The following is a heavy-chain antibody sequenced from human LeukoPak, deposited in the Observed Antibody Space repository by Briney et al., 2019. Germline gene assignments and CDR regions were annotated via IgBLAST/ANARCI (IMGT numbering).Heavy chain of an antibody. Sequence: GGSLRLSCAASGFTFSDYYMSWIRQAPGKGLEWVSYISSSGSTIYYADSVKGRFTISRDNAKNSLYLQMNSLRAGDTAVYYCARFVVPADYFDYWGQGTLVTVSS. J-gene: IGHJ4*02. CDR3: ARFVVPADYFDY. V-gene: IGHV3-11*01. CDR2: ISSSGSTI. CDR1: GFTFSDYY. D-gene: IGHD2-21*01.